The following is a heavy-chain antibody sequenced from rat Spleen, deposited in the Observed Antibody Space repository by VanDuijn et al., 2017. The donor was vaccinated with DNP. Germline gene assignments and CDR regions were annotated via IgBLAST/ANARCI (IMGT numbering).Heavy chain of an antibody. CDR2: IWSGGNT. J-gene: IGHJ2*01. D-gene: IGHD1-12*02. CDR3: ARYYRGGFDY. V-gene: IGHV2-15*01. CDR1: GFSLTSYH. Sequence: QVQLKESGPGLVKPSETLSLTCTVSGFSLTSYHVSWVRQPPGKGLEWMGTIWSGGNTDYNSALKSRLSISRDTSKSQLFLKMNSLQTEDTAMYFCARYYRGGFDYWGQGVMVTVSS.